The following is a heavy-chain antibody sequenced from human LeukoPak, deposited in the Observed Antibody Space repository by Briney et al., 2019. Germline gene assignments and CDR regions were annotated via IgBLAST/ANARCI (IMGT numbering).Heavy chain of an antibody. J-gene: IGHJ6*02. CDR1: GFTFTRYG. Sequence: LAGGSLRLSCVASGFTFTRYGTSWVRQAPGKGLEWVSVISGNGDTAYYADSVKGRFTISRDNSKNTVYLQTNSLRAEDTAVYYCARGPYYYDGSAYVYYGMDVWGRGTTVTVSS. V-gene: IGHV3-23*01. D-gene: IGHD3-22*01. CDR3: ARGPYYYDGSAYVYYGMDV. CDR2: ISGNGDTA.